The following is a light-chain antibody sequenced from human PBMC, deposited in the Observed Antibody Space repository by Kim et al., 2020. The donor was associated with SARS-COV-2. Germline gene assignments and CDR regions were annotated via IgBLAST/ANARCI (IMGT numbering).Light chain of an antibody. Sequence: VALGQKVRITCQGDSLRSYYATWYQQKPAQAPIVVIYGKNNRPSGIPDRFSGSSSGDTASLTITGTQAGDEAYYYGNSRGSKDNVLFGGGTQLTVL. V-gene: IGLV3-19*01. J-gene: IGLJ2*01. CDR2: GKN. CDR1: SLRSYY. CDR3: NSRGSKDNVL.